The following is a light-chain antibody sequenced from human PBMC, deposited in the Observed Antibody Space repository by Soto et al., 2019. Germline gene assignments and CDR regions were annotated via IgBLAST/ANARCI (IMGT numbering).Light chain of an antibody. V-gene: IGKV3-11*01. CDR3: QQRSNWPPFS. Sequence: EIVLTQSPATLSLSPGERATLSCRADQSNNNYLAWFQQKPGQAPRLLIYEASTRAAGIPARFSGSGSGTDFTLTINSLEPEDFAVYYCQQRSNWPPFSFGQGTKLEIK. CDR1: QSNNNY. CDR2: EAS. J-gene: IGKJ2*03.